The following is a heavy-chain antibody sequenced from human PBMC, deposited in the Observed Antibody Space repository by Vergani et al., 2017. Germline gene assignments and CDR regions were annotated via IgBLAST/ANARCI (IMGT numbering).Heavy chain of an antibody. V-gene: IGHV4-34*02. CDR1: GESFSSFY. CDR3: ATIGYRRWGYYFDY. Sequence: QVQLQQWGAGVVKPSGTLSLTCAVFGESFSSFYWIWVRQPPGKGLEWIGEICHTEDTKYSPSLKSRVTVSVDESRNLFSLRLNSVTAADTAVYYCATIGYRRWGYYFDYWGQGILVTVSS. J-gene: IGHJ4*02. D-gene: IGHD2-2*02. CDR2: ICHTEDT.